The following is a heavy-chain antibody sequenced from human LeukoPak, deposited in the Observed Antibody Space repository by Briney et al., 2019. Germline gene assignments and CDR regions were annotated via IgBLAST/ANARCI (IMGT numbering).Heavy chain of an antibody. J-gene: IGHJ4*02. CDR3: ARYRDAHTPFDH. D-gene: IGHD5-24*01. V-gene: IGHV4-38-2*01. CDR2: IYHSGIT. Sequence: PSETLSLTCAVSAYSVSSAYRWAGIRQPPGKGLEWIGSIYHSGITYYNPSLKSRVTISVDTSNNQFSLELTSVTAADTAVYYCARYRDAHTPFDHWGQGTLVTVSS. CDR1: AYSVSSAYR.